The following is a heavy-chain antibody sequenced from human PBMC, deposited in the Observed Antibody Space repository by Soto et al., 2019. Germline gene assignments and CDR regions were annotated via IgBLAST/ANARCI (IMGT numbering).Heavy chain of an antibody. V-gene: IGHV3-15*07. D-gene: IGHD3-9*01. CDR2: IKSKTDGGTT. CDR1: GFTFSNAW. Sequence: GGSLRLSCAASGFTFSNAWMNWVRQAPGKGLEWVGRIKSKTDGGTTDYAAPVKGRFTISRDDSKNTLYLQMNSLKTEDTAVYYCTTDYDILTGYYYMHYWGQGTLVTVSS. CDR3: TTDYDILTGYYYMHY. J-gene: IGHJ4*02.